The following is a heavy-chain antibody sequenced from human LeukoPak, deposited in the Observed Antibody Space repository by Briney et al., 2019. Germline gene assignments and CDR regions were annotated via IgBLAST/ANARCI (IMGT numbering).Heavy chain of an antibody. D-gene: IGHD6-19*01. CDR1: GYTFTAYY. CDR3: VRGGSLAVAPHLYYFDY. J-gene: IGHJ4*02. CDR2: INPSGGST. V-gene: IGHV1-46*01. Sequence: GASVKVSCKASGYTFTAYYIHWVRQAPGQGLVWMGIINPSGGSTTYAQNFQGRVTMTRDTSTSAVYMELSSLRSEDTAVYYCVRGGSLAVAPHLYYFDYWGQGTLVTVSS.